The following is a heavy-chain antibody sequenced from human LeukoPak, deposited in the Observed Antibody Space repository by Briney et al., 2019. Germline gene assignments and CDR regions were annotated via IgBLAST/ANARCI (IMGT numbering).Heavy chain of an antibody. V-gene: IGHV1-18*01. CDR1: GYTFTSYG. Sequence: GASVKVSCKASGYTFTSYGISWVRQAPGRGLEWMGWISAYNGNTNYAQELQGRVTMTTGTSTSTAYMELRSLRSDDTAVYYCARDGPGGEGVAVVAATKTVTLDYWGQGTLVTVSS. D-gene: IGHD2-15*01. J-gene: IGHJ4*02. CDR2: ISAYNGNT. CDR3: ARDGPGGEGVAVVAATKTVTLDY.